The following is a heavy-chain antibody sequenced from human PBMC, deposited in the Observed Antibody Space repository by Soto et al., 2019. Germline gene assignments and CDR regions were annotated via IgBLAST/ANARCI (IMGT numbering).Heavy chain of an antibody. CDR3: AKEGDCSSTSCYPYYYYYGMDV. V-gene: IGHV3-23*01. Sequence: HPGGSLRLSCAASGFTFSSYAMSWVGQAPGKGLEWVSAISGSGGSTYYADSVKGRFTISRDNSKNTLYLQMNSLRAEDTAVYYCAKEGDCSSTSCYPYYYYYGMDVWGQGTTVTVSS. J-gene: IGHJ6*02. D-gene: IGHD2-2*01. CDR1: GFTFSSYA. CDR2: ISGSGGST.